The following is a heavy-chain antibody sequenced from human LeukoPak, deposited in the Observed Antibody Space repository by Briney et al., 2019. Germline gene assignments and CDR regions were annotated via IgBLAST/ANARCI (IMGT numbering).Heavy chain of an antibody. CDR1: GFTFSSYG. Sequence: GGSLRLSCAASGFTFSSYGMHWVRQAPGKGPEWVAVISYDGSNKYYADSVKGRFTISRDNSKNTLYLQMNSLRAEDTAVYYCAKETYYYDSSAWGSWGQGTLVTVSS. CDR3: AKETYYYDSSAWGS. D-gene: IGHD3-22*01. J-gene: IGHJ4*02. CDR2: ISYDGSNK. V-gene: IGHV3-30*18.